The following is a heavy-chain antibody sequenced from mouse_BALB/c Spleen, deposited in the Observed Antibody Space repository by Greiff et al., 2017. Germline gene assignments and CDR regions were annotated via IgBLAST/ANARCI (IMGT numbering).Heavy chain of an antibody. D-gene: IGHD2-14*01. J-gene: IGHJ3*01. Sequence: EVKLMESGGGLVQPGGSRKLSCAASGFTFSSFGMHWVRQAPEKGLEWVAYISSGSSTIYYADTVKGRFTISRDNPKNTLFLQMTSLRSEDTAMYYCAGYDVDWFAYWGQGTLVTVSA. V-gene: IGHV5-17*02. CDR1: GFTFSSFG. CDR2: ISSGSSTI. CDR3: AGYDVDWFAY.